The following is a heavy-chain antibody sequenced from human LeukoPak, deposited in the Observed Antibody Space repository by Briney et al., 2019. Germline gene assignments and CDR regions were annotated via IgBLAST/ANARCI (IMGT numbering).Heavy chain of an antibody. CDR2: ISYDGSNK. CDR3: AAYIVHGY. Sequence: PGRSLRLSCAASGFTFSSYAMHWVRQAPGKGLEWVAVISYDGSNKYYADSVKGRFTISRDNSKNTLYLQMNSLRAEDMAVYYCAAYIVHGYWGQGTLVTVSS. V-gene: IGHV3-30-3*01. D-gene: IGHD2-15*01. J-gene: IGHJ4*02. CDR1: GFTFSSYA.